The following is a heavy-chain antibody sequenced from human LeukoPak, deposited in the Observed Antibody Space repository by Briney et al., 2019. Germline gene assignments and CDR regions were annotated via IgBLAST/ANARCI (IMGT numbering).Heavy chain of an antibody. CDR2: IYDTGST. J-gene: IGHJ4*02. Sequence: SETLSLTCTVSGDSIRSNNYYWGWIRQPPGKGLEWIGSIYDTGSTFYNPSLKSRVIISVDTSKNQFSLELSSVTAADTAVYYCQSRFLEWLLDYWGQGTLVTVSS. V-gene: IGHV4-39*01. D-gene: IGHD3-3*01. CDR3: QSRFLEWLLDY. CDR1: GDSIRSNNYY.